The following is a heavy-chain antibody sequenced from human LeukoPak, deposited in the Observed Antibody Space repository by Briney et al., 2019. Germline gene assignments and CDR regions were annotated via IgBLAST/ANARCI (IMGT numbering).Heavy chain of an antibody. CDR1: GFTFCDYY. CDR2: ISSGTSYT. Sequence: GGSLRLSCAASGFTFCDYYMSWVRQGPGKGLEWGSYISSGTSYTNYAESVKGRFTISRDKAKNSLYLQMNSLRAEDTAVYYCARTVRPQLYSGYDYPDYWGQGTLVTVSS. D-gene: IGHD5-12*01. CDR3: ARTVRPQLYSGYDYPDY. V-gene: IGHV3-11*03. J-gene: IGHJ4*02.